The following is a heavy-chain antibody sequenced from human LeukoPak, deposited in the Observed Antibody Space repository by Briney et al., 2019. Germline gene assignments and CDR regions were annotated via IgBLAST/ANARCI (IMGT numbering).Heavy chain of an antibody. CDR3: ARDYYGSGSYYLLYYFDY. Sequence: GGSLRLSCAASGFTFSSYSMNWVRQAPGKGLEWVSSISSSSSYIYYADSVKGRFTIPRDDAKNSLYLKMNSLRAEDTAVYYCARDYYGSGSYYLLYYFDYWGQGTLVTVSS. V-gene: IGHV3-21*01. CDR1: GFTFSSYS. D-gene: IGHD3-10*01. CDR2: ISSSSSYI. J-gene: IGHJ4*02.